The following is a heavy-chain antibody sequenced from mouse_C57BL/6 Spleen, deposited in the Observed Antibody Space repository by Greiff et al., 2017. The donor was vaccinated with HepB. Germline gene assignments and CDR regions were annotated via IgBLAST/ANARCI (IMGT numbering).Heavy chain of an antibody. CDR2: ISSGSSTI. J-gene: IGHJ4*01. V-gene: IGHV5-17*01. CDR3: ARNDYDVGYYAMDY. D-gene: IGHD2-4*01. CDR1: GFTFSDYG. Sequence: EVQLVESGGGLVKPGGSLKLSCAASGFTFSDYGMHWVRQAPEKGLEWVAYISSGSSTIYYADTVKGRFTISRDNAKNTLFLQMTSLRSEDTAMYYCARNDYDVGYYAMDYWGQGTSVTVSS.